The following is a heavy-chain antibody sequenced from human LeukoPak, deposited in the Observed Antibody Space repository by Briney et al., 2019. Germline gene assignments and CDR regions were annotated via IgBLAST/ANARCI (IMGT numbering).Heavy chain of an antibody. CDR2: INPSGGST. CDR1: GYTFTSYY. V-gene: IGHV1-46*01. D-gene: IGHD3-10*01. J-gene: IGHJ3*02. Sequence: ASVKVSCKASGYTFTSYYMHWVRQAPGQGLEWMGIINPSGGSTSYAQKFQGRVTMTRDTSISTAYMELSRLRSDDTAVYYCARATSLLWFGEANAFDIWGQGTMVTVSS. CDR3: ARATSLLWFGEANAFDI.